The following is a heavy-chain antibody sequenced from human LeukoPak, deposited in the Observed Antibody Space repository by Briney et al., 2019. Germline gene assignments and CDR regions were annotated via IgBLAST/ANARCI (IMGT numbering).Heavy chain of an antibody. CDR1: GASISDYY. CDR3: ATAGGGSDALNI. CDR2: IYISGSP. D-gene: IGHD3-16*01. Sequence: PSETLSPTCTVSGASISDYYWSWIRQPAGKGLEWIGRIYISGSPNYSSSLKSRVTMSVDTPKNQFSLQLSSVTAADAGVYYCATAGGGSDALNIWGQGTLLTVSS. J-gene: IGHJ3*02. V-gene: IGHV4-4*07.